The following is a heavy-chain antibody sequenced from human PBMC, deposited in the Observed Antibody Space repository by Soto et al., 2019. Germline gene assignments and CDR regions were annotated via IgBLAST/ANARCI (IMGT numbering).Heavy chain of an antibody. CDR2: IYYSGST. J-gene: IGHJ6*02. CDR3: AIDVGAGCSSNRCDWDYYYGMDV. CDR1: GGSISSGGYY. Sequence: PSLTCTVSGGSISSGGYYWSWIRQHLGKGLEWIGYIYYSGSTYYNPSLKSRVTISVDTSKNQFSLKLSSVTAADTAVYDSAIDVGAGCSSNRCDWDYYYGMDVWGQGTTLT. D-gene: IGHD2-2*01. V-gene: IGHV4-31*03.